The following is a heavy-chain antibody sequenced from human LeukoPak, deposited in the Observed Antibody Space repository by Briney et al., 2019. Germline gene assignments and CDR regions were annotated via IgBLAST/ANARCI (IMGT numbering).Heavy chain of an antibody. D-gene: IGHD3-10*01. CDR3: ADYGSGSYVFDY. V-gene: IGHV3-23*01. J-gene: IGHJ4*02. Sequence: GGSLRLSCAASGFTFGTYAMSWVRQAPGKGLEWVSGLSISGGSTYYADSVKGRFTISRDNSKNTLYLQMNSLRAEDTAIYYCADYGSGSYVFDYWGQGTLVTVSS. CDR2: LSISGGST. CDR1: GFTFGTYA.